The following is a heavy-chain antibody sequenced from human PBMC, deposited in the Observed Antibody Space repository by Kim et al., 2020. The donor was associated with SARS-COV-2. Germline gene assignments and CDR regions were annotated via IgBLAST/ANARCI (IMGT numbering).Heavy chain of an antibody. CDR2: IYYSGST. V-gene: IGHV4-39*01. D-gene: IGHD2-2*01. Sequence: GKGREWIGSIYYSGSTYYHPSLKSRVTISVDTSKNQFSLKLSSVTAADTAVYYCARHSRIVVVPAAILAWGQGTLVTVSS. J-gene: IGHJ4*02. CDR3: ARHSRIVVVPAAILA.